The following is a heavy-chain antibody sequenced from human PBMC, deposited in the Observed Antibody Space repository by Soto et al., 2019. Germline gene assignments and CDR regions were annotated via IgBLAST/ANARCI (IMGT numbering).Heavy chain of an antibody. J-gene: IGHJ5*02. V-gene: IGHV1-18*01. CDR2: ISAYNGNT. CDR1: GYTFTSYG. D-gene: IGHD3-3*01. CDR3: ARDHVRVLRFLEWLPPNWFDH. Sequence: QVQLVQSGAEVKKPGASVKVSCKASGYTFTSYGISWVRQAPGQGLEWMGWISAYNGNTNYAQKLQGRVTMTTDTSTSTAYMELRSLRSDDTAVYYCARDHVRVLRFLEWLPPNWFDHWGQGTLVTVSS.